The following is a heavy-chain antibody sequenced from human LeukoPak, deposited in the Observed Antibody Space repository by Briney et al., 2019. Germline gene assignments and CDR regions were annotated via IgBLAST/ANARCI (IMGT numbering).Heavy chain of an antibody. CDR2: INHSGST. CDR1: GGSFSGYY. Sequence: SETLSLTCAVYGGSFSGYYWSWIRQPPGKGLEWIGEINHSGSTNYNPSLKSRVTISVDTSKNQFSLKLSSVTAADTAVYYCARGYYDYVWGSLLAPPEFDYWGQGTLVTVSS. J-gene: IGHJ4*02. V-gene: IGHV4-34*01. D-gene: IGHD3-16*01. CDR3: ARGYYDYVWGSLLAPPEFDY.